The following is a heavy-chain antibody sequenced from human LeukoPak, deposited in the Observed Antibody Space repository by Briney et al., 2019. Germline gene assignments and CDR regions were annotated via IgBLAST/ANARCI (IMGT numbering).Heavy chain of an antibody. V-gene: IGHV3-23*01. CDR2: IGAGGTFT. CDR1: GFTFSSHA. J-gene: IGHJ4*02. CDR3: ARDHRSSTWPFDY. Sequence: GGSLRLSCTASGFTFSSHAMNWVRQAPGKGLEWVSGIGAGGTFTYYADSVKGRFTISRDNSRNTLYLQMNSLSAEDTAVYYCARDHRSSTWPFDYWGQGTLVTVSS. D-gene: IGHD6-13*01.